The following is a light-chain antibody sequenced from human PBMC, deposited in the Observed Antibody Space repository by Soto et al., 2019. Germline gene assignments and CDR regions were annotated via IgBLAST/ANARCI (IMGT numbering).Light chain of an antibody. V-gene: IGKV3D-20*02. CDR1: RSFASSY. CDR3: HQRSKWPLT. J-gene: IGKJ4*01. Sequence: EIVLTQSPVTLSLSPGERATLSCRASRSFASSYLGWYQQKPGQAPRLLIYDASNRATDIPDRFSGSGSGTDFTLTISSLDPEDFAVYYCHQRSKWPLTFGGGTKVEIK. CDR2: DAS.